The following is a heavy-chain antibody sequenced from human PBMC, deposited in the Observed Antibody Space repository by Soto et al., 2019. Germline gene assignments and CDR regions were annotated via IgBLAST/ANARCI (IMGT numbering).Heavy chain of an antibody. V-gene: IGHV4-39*01. CDR1: GGSISSSSYY. CDR2: IYYSGST. CDR3: ARLMHSSGWYLVY. D-gene: IGHD6-19*01. Sequence: ASETLSLTCTVSGGSISSSSYYWGWIRQPPGKGLEWIGSIYYSGSTYYNPSLKSRVTISVDTSKNQFSLKLSSVTAADTAVYYCARLMHSSGWYLVYWGQGTQVTVSS. J-gene: IGHJ4*02.